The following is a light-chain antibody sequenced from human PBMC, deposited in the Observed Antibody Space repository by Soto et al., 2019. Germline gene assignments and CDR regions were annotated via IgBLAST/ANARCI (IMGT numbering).Light chain of an antibody. J-gene: IGKJ2*01. V-gene: IGKV3-15*01. CDR1: QSVTSN. Sequence: EIVMTQSPATLSVSPGERATLSCRASQSVTSNLAWYQQKPGQAPRLLIYGASTRATGIPARFSGSGSGTEFTRTSSSLQSEDFASYYCQQYNNWPPMYTFGQGTKLEIK. CDR2: GAS. CDR3: QQYNNWPPMYT.